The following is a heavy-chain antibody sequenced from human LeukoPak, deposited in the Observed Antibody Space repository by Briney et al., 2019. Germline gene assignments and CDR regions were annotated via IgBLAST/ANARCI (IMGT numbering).Heavy chain of an antibody. CDR1: GFPFRSYA. J-gene: IGHJ4*02. CDR3: ARESNNWYDLDY. V-gene: IGHV3-30*04. Sequence: PGRSLRLSCAASGFPFRSYAMHWVRQAPGKGLEWLAVISYDGINEFYADSVKGRFTISKDSSKTTVYLQMDSLRAEDTALYYCARESNNWYDLDYWGQGTLVTVSS. D-gene: IGHD1-20*01. CDR2: ISYDGINE.